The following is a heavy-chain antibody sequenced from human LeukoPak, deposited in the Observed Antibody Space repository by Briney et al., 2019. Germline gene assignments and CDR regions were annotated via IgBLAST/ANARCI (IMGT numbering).Heavy chain of an antibody. J-gene: IGHJ4*02. D-gene: IGHD3-22*01. Sequence: TGGSLRLSCAASGFSFSVYWMHWVRQAPGKGPVWVSRIKTDGSITDYADSVKGRFTISRDNAKNTLHLQMNSLRAEDTAVYYCARDRRTDYYDLHEWGQGTLVTVSS. V-gene: IGHV3-74*01. CDR3: ARDRRTDYYDLHE. CDR2: IKTDGSIT. CDR1: GFSFSVYW.